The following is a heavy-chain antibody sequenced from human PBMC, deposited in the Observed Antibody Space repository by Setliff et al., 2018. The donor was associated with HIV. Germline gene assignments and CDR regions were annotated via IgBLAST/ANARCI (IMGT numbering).Heavy chain of an antibody. D-gene: IGHD5-18*01. Sequence: PSETLSLTCTVSGGSSSSSSFYWGWIRQPPGKGLEWIGSIYYSGSTDYNPSLKSRVTISVDTSKSQVSLKLSSVTAADTAVYYCARSPGVDTNMAFDYWGRGTLVTVSS. J-gene: IGHJ4*02. CDR3: ARSPGVDTNMAFDY. V-gene: IGHV4-39*07. CDR2: IYYSGST. CDR1: GGSSSSSSFY.